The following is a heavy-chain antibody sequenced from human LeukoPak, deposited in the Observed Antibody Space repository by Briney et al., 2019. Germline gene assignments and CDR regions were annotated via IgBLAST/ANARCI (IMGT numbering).Heavy chain of an antibody. CDR1: GGSISSSSYY. D-gene: IGHD4-23*01. V-gene: IGHV4-39*01. J-gene: IGHJ4*02. CDR2: IYYSGST. CDR3: ARHTVVTRGGFY. Sequence: SETLSLTCTVSGGSISSSSYYWGWIRQPPGKGLEWIGSIYYSGSTYYNPSLKSRVTISVDTSKNQFSLKLSSVTAAGTAVYYCARHTVVTRGGFYWGQGTLVTVSS.